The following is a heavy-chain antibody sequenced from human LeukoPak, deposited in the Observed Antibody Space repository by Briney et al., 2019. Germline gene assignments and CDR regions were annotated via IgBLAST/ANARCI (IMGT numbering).Heavy chain of an antibody. J-gene: IGHJ5*02. Sequence: SETLSLTCTVSGGSISSYYWSWIRQPAGKGLEWIGRIYTSGSTNYNPSLKSRVTMSVDTSKNQFSLKLSSATAADTAVYYCARAEYCSSTSCYVIDPWGQGTLVTVSS. CDR1: GGSISSYY. CDR2: IYTSGST. D-gene: IGHD2-2*01. CDR3: ARAEYCSSTSCYVIDP. V-gene: IGHV4-4*07.